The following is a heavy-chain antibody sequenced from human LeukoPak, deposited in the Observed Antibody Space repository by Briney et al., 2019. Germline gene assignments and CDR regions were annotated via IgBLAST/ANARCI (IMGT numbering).Heavy chain of an antibody. V-gene: IGHV3-15*01. D-gene: IGHD1-1*01. J-gene: IGHJ4*02. CDR1: GFTFSNAW. CDR2: IKSKTDGGTT. CDR3: TTDPTQTASDY. Sequence: GGSLRLSCAASGFTFSNAWMSWVRQAPGKGREGVGRIKSKTDGGTTDYAAPVKGRFTISRDDSKNTLYLQMNSLKTEDTAVYYCTTDPTQTASDYWGQGTLVTVSS.